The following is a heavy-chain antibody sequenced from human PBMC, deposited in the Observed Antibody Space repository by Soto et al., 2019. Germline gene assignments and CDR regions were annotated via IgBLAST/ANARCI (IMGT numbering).Heavy chain of an antibody. D-gene: IGHD3-10*01. CDR2: INAGNGNT. CDR1: GYTFTSYA. Sequence: ASVKVSCKASGYTFTSYAMHWVRQAPGQRLEWMGWINAGNGNTKYSQKFQGRVTITRDTSASTAYMELSSLRSEDTAVYYCARESGLWFGEINSYYFDYWGQGTLVTVSS. J-gene: IGHJ4*02. CDR3: ARESGLWFGEINSYYFDY. V-gene: IGHV1-3*01.